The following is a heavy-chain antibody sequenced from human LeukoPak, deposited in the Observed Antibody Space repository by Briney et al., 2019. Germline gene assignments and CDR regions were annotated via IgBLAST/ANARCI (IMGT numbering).Heavy chain of an antibody. CDR1: GFSVSGNY. Sequence: GGSLRLSCAVSGFSVSGNYMNWVRQAPGKGLEWVSSISSRGSYIYYADSVKGRFAISADNAMNSLYLQMNSLRAEDTAVYYCARDLGYCSSTSCYTGDPGFDPWGQGTLVTVSS. CDR3: ARDLGYCSSTSCYTGDPGFDP. D-gene: IGHD2-2*02. CDR2: ISSRGSYI. V-gene: IGHV3-21*04. J-gene: IGHJ5*02.